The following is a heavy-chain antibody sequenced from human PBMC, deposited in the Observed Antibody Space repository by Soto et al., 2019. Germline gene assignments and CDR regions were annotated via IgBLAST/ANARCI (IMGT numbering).Heavy chain of an antibody. J-gene: IGHJ6*02. CDR2: IYMNGGT. CDR3: VIYGCSGWYYYVMYV. V-gene: IGHV4-4*07. D-gene: IGHD6-25*01. CDR1: GGPISSCY. Sequence: PSETLSVPCTVSGGPISSCYWSWIRQPAGKGLEWIGRIYMNGGTNYNPSLKSRVTVSVDTSKSQLSLMLNSVTAADTAVYYCVIYGCSGWYYYVMYVRGPRSPVILS.